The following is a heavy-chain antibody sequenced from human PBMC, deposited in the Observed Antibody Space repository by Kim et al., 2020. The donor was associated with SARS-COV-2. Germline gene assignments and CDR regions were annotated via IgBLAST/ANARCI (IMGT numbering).Heavy chain of an antibody. V-gene: IGHV3-48*03. J-gene: IGHJ4*02. CDR2: ISSSGSTI. Sequence: GGSLRLSCAASGFTFSSYEMNWVRQAPGKGLEWVSYISSSGSTIYYADSVKGRFTISRDNAKNSLYLQMNSLRAEDTAVYYCASLRPGLDYWGQGTLVTVSS. D-gene: IGHD3-10*01. CDR3: ASLRPGLDY. CDR1: GFTFSSYE.